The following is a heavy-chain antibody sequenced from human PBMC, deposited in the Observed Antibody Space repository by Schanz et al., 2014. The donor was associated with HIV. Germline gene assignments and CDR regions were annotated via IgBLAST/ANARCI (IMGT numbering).Heavy chain of an antibody. CDR2: ISSGNRYI. Sequence: EVQLVESGGGLVKPGGSLRLSCAGSGFTFSTYSMNRVRRAPGKGLEWVSAISSGNRYIYYADSVKGRFTISRDNAKNSLSLQMNSLRDEDTAVYYCARSPSYGMDVWGQGTTVTVSS. CDR3: ARSPSYGMDV. V-gene: IGHV3-21*01. CDR1: GFTFSTYS. J-gene: IGHJ6*02.